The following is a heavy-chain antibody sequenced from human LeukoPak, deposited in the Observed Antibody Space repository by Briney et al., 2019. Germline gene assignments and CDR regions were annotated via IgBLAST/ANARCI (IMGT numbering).Heavy chain of an antibody. D-gene: IGHD6-19*01. Sequence: GGSLRLSCAASGFTFSSYAMSWVRQAPGKGLEWVSAISGSGGSTYYADSVQGRFTISRDNSKNTLYLQMNSLRAEDTAVYYCAKARYSSGWPFDYWGQGTLVTVSS. CDR3: AKARYSSGWPFDY. J-gene: IGHJ4*02. CDR2: ISGSGGST. CDR1: GFTFSSYA. V-gene: IGHV3-23*01.